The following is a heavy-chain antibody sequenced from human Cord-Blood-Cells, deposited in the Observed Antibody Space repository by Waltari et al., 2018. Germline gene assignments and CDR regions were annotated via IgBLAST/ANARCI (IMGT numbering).Heavy chain of an antibody. V-gene: IGHV3-7*05. Sequence: EVQLVESGGGLVQPGGSLRLSCAASGFTFSSFWMSWVRRAPGKGLEWVANIKQDGREKCYVDSVKGRFTISRDNAKNSLYLQMNSLRAEDTAVYYCARDSADYYDSSGYYYRDYWGQGTLVTVSS. CDR3: ARDSADYYDSSGYYYRDY. D-gene: IGHD3-22*01. J-gene: IGHJ4*02. CDR1: GFTFSSFW. CDR2: IKQDGREK.